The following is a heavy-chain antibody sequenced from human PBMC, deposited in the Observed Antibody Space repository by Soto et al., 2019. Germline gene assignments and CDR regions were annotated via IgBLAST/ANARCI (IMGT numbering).Heavy chain of an antibody. CDR3: ARGGVLMVYRGWFDP. D-gene: IGHD2-8*01. J-gene: IGHJ5*02. CDR1: GGSFSGYY. Sequence: SETLSLTCAVYGGSFSGYYWSWIRQPPGKGLEWIGEINHSGSTNYNPSLKSRVTISVDTSKNQFSLKLSSVTAADTAVYYCARGGVLMVYRGWFDPWGQGTLVTVSS. V-gene: IGHV4-34*01. CDR2: INHSGST.